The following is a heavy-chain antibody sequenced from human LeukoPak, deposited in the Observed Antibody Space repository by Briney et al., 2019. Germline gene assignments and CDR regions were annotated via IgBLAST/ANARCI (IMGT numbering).Heavy chain of an antibody. CDR2: IYHSGST. J-gene: IGHJ3*02. V-gene: IGHV4-38-2*02. D-gene: IGHD6-19*01. CDR1: GYSISSGYY. CDR3: ARHGLYSSGRDGAFDI. Sequence: SETLSLTCTVSGYSISSGYYWGWIRQPPGKGLEWIGSIYHSGSTYYNPSLKSRVTISVDTSKNQFSLKLSSVTAADTAVYYCARHGLYSSGRDGAFDIWGQGTMVTVSS.